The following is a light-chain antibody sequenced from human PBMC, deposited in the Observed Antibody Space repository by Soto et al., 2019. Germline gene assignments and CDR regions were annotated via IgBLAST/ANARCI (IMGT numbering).Light chain of an antibody. CDR1: SSNIGPNS. Sequence: QSVLTQPPSASGAPGQRVAISCSGSSSNIGPNSVNWYQQLPGTAPKLLIYSSNQRPSVVPDRFSGSKSGTSGSLAISGLQSDDEADYYCAAWDDTLNGPVFGGGTKVTVL. CDR2: SSN. V-gene: IGLV1-44*01. J-gene: IGLJ2*01. CDR3: AAWDDTLNGPV.